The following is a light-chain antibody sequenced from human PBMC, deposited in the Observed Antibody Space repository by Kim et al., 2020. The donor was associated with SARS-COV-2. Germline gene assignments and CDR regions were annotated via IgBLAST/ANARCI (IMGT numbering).Light chain of an antibody. CDR2: QDT. CDR1: KLGDKY. CDR3: QAWDSRTYVA. J-gene: IGLJ2*01. V-gene: IGLV3-1*01. Sequence: SYELTQPPSVSVSPGQTASITCSGDKLGDKYACWYQQKPGQSPVLVIYQDTKRPSGIPERFSGSNSGNTATLTISGTQAMDEADYYCQAWDSRTYVAFGGGTQLTVL.